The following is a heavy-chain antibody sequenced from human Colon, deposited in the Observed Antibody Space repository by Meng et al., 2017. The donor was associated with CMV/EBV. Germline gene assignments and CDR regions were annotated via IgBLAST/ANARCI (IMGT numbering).Heavy chain of an antibody. CDR1: GVTFSDSV. Sequence: GGSLRLSCVVSGVTFSDSVMSWVRQAPGKGLEWVAAISSRGDKTDYADFVKGRFTISRDNFRNTLILQMSSLKVEDTAVYYCARGQFLHYFDDWGRGTLVTVSS. V-gene: IGHV3-23*01. CDR3: ARGQFLHYFDD. CDR2: ISSRGDKT. J-gene: IGHJ4*02. D-gene: IGHD2/OR15-2a*01.